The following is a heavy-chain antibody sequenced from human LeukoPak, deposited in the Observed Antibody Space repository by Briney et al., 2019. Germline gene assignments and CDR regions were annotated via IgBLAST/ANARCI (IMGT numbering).Heavy chain of an antibody. D-gene: IGHD5-24*01. CDR2: MYYTGGT. CDR1: GGSIGSASSY. Sequence: PSETLSLTCTVSGGSIGSASSYWAWIRQPPGQGLAWIGIMYYTGGTYYNPSLKSRVTTSGDTSKNQFSLKLSSVTAADTAVYYCASPGGNRWLQFYHFDYWGQGTLVTVSS. J-gene: IGHJ4*02. V-gene: IGHV4-39*01. CDR3: ASPGGNRWLQFYHFDY.